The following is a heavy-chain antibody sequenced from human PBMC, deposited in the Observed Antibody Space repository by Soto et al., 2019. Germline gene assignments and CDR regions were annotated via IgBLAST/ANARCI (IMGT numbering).Heavy chain of an antibody. CDR1: GFTFGTYS. CDR2: ISSTSSYI. Sequence: EVRLVESGGGLVKPGGSLRLSCAASGFTFGTYSMSWVRQAPGKGLEWLSSISSTSSYIYYADSVKGRFTISRDNAKSSVYLQMPSLRAEDTAVYYCAKEKELDDFLIDSWGQGTLVTVSS. V-gene: IGHV3-21*01. D-gene: IGHD3-10*01. J-gene: IGHJ4*02. CDR3: AKEKELDDFLIDS.